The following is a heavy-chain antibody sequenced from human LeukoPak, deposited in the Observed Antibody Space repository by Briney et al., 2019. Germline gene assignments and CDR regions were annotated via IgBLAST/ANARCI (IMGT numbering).Heavy chain of an antibody. CDR2: LYSGGST. D-gene: IGHD4-17*01. V-gene: IGHV3-66*01. Sequence: GGSLRLSCAASGFTVSGNYMSWVRQAPGKGLEWVSLLYSGGSTYYADSVKGRFSISRDNSQNTLYLQMNSLRAEDTAVYYCTKDPNGDYVGAFDPWGQGTLVTVSS. J-gene: IGHJ5*02. CDR1: GFTVSGNY. CDR3: TKDPNGDYVGAFDP.